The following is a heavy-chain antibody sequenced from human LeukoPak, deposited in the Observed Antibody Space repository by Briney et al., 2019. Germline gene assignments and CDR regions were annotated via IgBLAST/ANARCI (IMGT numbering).Heavy chain of an antibody. CDR3: ARDPGIAVAGTNFDY. CDR1: GFTFSSYG. V-gene: IGHV3-23*01. CDR2: ISGSGGST. D-gene: IGHD6-19*01. J-gene: IGHJ4*02. Sequence: GGSLRLSYAASGFTFSSYGMSWVRQAPGKGLEWDSAISGSGGSTYYADSVKGRFTISRDNAKNSLYLQMNSLRAEDTAVYYCARDPGIAVAGTNFDYWGQGTLVTVSS.